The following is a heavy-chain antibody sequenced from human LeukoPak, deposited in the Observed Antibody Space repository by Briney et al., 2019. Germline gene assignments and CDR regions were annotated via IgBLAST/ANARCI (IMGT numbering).Heavy chain of an antibody. J-gene: IGHJ4*02. CDR1: GFTFSSYD. CDR2: ISGGGDTT. V-gene: IGHV3-23*01. Sequence: GSLRLSFAASGFTFSSYDMSWVRQAPGRGLEWVSTISGGGDTTYYADSVKGRFTISRDNSKNTLYLQMNSLRAEDTAVYYCAKDASYYDFWSGYSQSFFDYWGQGTLVTASS. CDR3: AKDASYYDFWSGYSQSFFDY. D-gene: IGHD3-3*01.